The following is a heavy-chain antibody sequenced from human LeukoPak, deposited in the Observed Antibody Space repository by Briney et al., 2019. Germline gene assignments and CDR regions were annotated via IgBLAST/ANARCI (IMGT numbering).Heavy chain of an antibody. CDR3: ARENTMVRGVIITEPFIDY. J-gene: IGHJ4*02. CDR1: GGSISSYY. CDR2: IYYSGST. D-gene: IGHD3-10*01. V-gene: IGHV4-59*12. Sequence: PSETLSLTCTVSGGSISSYYWSWIRQPPGKGLEWIGYIYYSGSTNYNPSLKSRVTISVDNSNNKFSLRLSSVTAADTALYYCARENTMVRGVIITEPFIDYWGQGTLVTVSS.